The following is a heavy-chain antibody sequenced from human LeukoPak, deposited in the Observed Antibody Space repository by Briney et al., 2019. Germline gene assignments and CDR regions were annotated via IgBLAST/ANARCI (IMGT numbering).Heavy chain of an antibody. V-gene: IGHV4-59*01. CDR2: IYNSGST. D-gene: IGHD6-13*01. J-gene: IGHJ4*02. Sequence: SETLSLTCTVSGGSISTYYWSWIRQPPGKGLEWIGYIYNSGSTNYNPSLKSRVTISVDTSKNQFSLKLSSVTAADTAVYYCARENSNSWYLDYWGQGTLVTASS. CDR1: GGSISTYY. CDR3: ARENSNSWYLDY.